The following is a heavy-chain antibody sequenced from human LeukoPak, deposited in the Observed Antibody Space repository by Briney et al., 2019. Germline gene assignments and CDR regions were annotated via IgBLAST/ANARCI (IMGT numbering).Heavy chain of an antibody. V-gene: IGHV4-4*02. J-gene: IGHJ4*02. CDR3: ARVRYYDILTGYYGDGYFDY. Sequence: PSETLSLTCGVSGGSISNTNWWTWVRQPPGKGLEWIGEVNLQGSTNYNPSLKSRVAISVDKSENHTSLKLTSVTAADTAVYYCARVRYYDILTGYYGDGYFDYWGQGTLVTVSS. CDR2: VNLQGST. D-gene: IGHD3-9*01. CDR1: GGSISNTNW.